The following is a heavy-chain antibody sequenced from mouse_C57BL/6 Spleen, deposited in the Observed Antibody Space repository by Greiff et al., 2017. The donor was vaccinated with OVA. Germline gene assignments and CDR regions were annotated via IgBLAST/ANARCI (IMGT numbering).Heavy chain of an antibody. CDR2: ISSGGDYI. D-gene: IGHD2-1*01. Sequence: EVQVVESGEGLVKPGGSLKLSCAASGFTFSSYAMSWVRQTPEKRLEWVAYISSGGDYIYYADTVKGRFTISRDNARNTLYLQMSSLKSEDTAMYYCTRAPVSYGTHGDYAMDYWGQGTSVTVSS. CDR1: GFTFSSYA. CDR3: TRAPVSYGTHGDYAMDY. J-gene: IGHJ4*01. V-gene: IGHV5-9-1*02.